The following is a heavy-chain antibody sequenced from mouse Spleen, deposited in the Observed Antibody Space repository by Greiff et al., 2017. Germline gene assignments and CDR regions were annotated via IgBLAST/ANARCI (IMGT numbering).Heavy chain of an antibody. CDR2: IDPSDSYT. Sequence: PGQGLEWIGEIDPSDSYTNYNQKFKGKATLTVDTSSSTAYMQLSSLTSEDSAVYYCARVTTVVATPRYFDVWGAGTTVTVSS. V-gene: IGHV1-50*01. D-gene: IGHD1-1*01. J-gene: IGHJ1*01. CDR3: ARVTTVVATPRYFDV.